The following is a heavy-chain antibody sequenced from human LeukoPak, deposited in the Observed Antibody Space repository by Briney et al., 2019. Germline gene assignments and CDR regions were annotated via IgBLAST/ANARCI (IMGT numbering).Heavy chain of an antibody. CDR1: GGSISSSSYY. J-gene: IGHJ6*02. D-gene: IGHD5-18*01. Sequence: SETLSLTCTVSGGSISSSSYYWGWIRQPPGKGLEWIGSIYYSGSTYYNPSLKSRVTISVDTSKNQFSLKLSSVTAADTAVYYCARPRGYSYGYYYYYGMDVWGQGTTVTVSS. V-gene: IGHV4-39*01. CDR3: ARPRGYSYGYYYYYGMDV. CDR2: IYYSGST.